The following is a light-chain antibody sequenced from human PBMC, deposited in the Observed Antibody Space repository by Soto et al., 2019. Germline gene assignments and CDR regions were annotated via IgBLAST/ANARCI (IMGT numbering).Light chain of an antibody. J-gene: IGLJ2*01. V-gene: IGLV1-51*01. Sequence: QSVLTQPPSVSAAPGQKVTISCSGSSSNIGNNYVSWYQQLPGTAPKLLIYDNNKRPSGIPDRFSGSKSGTSATLGITGLQTGDEADYYCAPWDSSLSAVVFGGGTKLTVL. CDR1: SSNIGNNY. CDR2: DNN. CDR3: APWDSSLSAVV.